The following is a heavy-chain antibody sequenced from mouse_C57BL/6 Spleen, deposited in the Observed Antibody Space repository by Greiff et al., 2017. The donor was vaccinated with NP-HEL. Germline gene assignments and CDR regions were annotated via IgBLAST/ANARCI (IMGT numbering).Heavy chain of an antibody. V-gene: IGHV1-50*01. CDR2: IDPSDSYT. D-gene: IGHD1-1*01. CDR3: ARGLRGFDY. J-gene: IGHJ2*01. CDR1: GYTFTSYW. Sequence: QVQLQQPGAELVKPGASVKLSCKASGYTFTSYWMQWVKQRPGQGLEWIGEIDPSDSYTNYNQKFKGKATLTVDTSSSTAYMQLSSLTSEDSAVYYCARGLRGFDYWGQVTTLTVSS.